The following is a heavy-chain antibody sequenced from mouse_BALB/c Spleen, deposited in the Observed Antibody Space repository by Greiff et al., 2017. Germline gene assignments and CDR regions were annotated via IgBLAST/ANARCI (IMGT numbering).Heavy chain of an antibody. J-gene: IGHJ3*01. D-gene: IGHD2-4*01. CDR2: IWGGGST. CDR3: AKPYDYDGAWFAY. CDR1: GFSLSRYS. Sequence: VQLVESGPGLVAPSQSLSITCTVSGFSLSRYSVHWVRQPPGKGLEWLGMIWGGGSTDYNSALKSRLSISKDNSKSQVFLKMNSLQTDDTAMYYCAKPYDYDGAWFAYWGQGTLVTVSA. V-gene: IGHV2-6-4*01.